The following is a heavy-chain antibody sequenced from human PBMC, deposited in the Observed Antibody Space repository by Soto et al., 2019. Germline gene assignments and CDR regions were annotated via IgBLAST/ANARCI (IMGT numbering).Heavy chain of an antibody. D-gene: IGHD6-19*01. V-gene: IGHV3-7*01. CDR1: GFTFSTYW. Sequence: EVQLVESGGVLVQPGGSLRLSCAASGFTFSTYWMSWVRQAPGKGLEWVANIKPDGSEKYYVDSVKGRFTISRDNTKISLYLQMNRLRGEDSAVYYCARDSKEGYSSAQGYLDLWGRGTLVTVSS. CDR3: ARDSKEGYSSAQGYLDL. CDR2: IKPDGSEK. J-gene: IGHJ2*01.